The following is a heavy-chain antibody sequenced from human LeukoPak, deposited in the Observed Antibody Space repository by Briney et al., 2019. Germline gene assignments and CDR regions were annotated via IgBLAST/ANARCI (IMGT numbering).Heavy chain of an antibody. J-gene: IGHJ5*02. V-gene: IGHV3-23*01. CDR2: ISGRGAIT. CDR3: VKATSDLWFER. Sequence: QAGGSLRLSCAVSGFNFSTYAMSWVCQAPGKGLEWVSGISGRGAITYYVDSVKGRFTVSRDNSKNTLYLQMNSLRVEDTAIYYCVKATSDLWFERWGQGTLVTVSS. CDR1: GFNFSTYA.